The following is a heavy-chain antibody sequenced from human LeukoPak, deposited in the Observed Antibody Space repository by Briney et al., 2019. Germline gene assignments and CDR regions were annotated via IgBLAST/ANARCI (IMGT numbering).Heavy chain of an antibody. CDR1: GFIFSDYA. V-gene: IGHV3-64*02. CDR2: ISNNGGST. J-gene: IGHJ4*02. CDR3: ARVTGPRDH. Sequence: PGGSLRLSCAASGFIFSDYAMHWVRQAPGKGLEYVSAISNNGGSTYYADSVKGRFTISRDNSKNTMYLQMGSLRIEDMAVYYCARVTGPRDHWGQGTLVTVSS.